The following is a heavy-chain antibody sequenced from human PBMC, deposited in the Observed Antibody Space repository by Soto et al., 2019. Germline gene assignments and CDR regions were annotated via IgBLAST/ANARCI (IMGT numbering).Heavy chain of an antibody. J-gene: IGHJ4*02. V-gene: IGHV1-69*13. Sequence: ASVKVSCKASGGTFSSYAISWVRQAPGQGLEWMGGIIPIFGTANYAQKFQGRVTITADESTSTAYMELSSLRSEDTAVYYCARAPSIAAGENFDYWGQGTLVTVSS. CDR3: ARAPSIAAGENFDY. D-gene: IGHD6-25*01. CDR1: GGTFSSYA. CDR2: IIPIFGTA.